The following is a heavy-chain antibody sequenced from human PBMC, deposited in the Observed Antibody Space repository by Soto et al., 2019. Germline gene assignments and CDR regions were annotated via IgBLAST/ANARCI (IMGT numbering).Heavy chain of an antibody. CDR2: IYYSGST. CDR3: ARGKYYDSSGYSAGNY. V-gene: IGHV4-61*08. J-gene: IGHJ4*02. Sequence: SETLSLTCTVSGGSISSGDYYWSWIRQPPGKGLEWIGYIYYSGSTNYNPSLKSRVTISVDTSKNQFSLRLISVTAADTAVYYCARGKYYDSSGYSAGNYWGQGTLVTVSS. CDR1: GGSISSGDYY. D-gene: IGHD3-22*01.